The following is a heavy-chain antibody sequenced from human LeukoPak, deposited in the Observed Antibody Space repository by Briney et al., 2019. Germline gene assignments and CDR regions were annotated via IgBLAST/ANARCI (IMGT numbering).Heavy chain of an antibody. CDR1: GFTVSNNF. Sequence: GGSLRLSCAASGFTVSNNFVTWVRQAPGKGLEWVSIIYSGGGTDYADSVKGRFTISRDNSKNTVYLQMNSLRAEDPAVYHCARKSLGIAAAGTFFGSWGQGTLVTVSS. J-gene: IGHJ5*02. CDR3: ARKSLGIAAAGTFFGS. V-gene: IGHV3-53*01. D-gene: IGHD6-13*01. CDR2: IYSGGGT.